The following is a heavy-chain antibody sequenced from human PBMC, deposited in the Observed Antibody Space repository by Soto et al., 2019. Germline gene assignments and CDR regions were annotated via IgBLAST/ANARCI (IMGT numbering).Heavy chain of an antibody. D-gene: IGHD2-8*01. CDR1: GFTFSSYA. V-gene: IGHV3-23*01. J-gene: IGHJ1*01. Sequence: GGSLRLSCAASGFTFSSYAMSWVRQAPGKGLEWVSAISGSGGSTYYADSVKGRFTISRDNSKNTLYLQMNSLRAEDTAVYYCAKDSFEVVLMVSSEYFQHWREGTLVTVSP. CDR3: AKDSFEVVLMVSSEYFQH. CDR2: ISGSGGST.